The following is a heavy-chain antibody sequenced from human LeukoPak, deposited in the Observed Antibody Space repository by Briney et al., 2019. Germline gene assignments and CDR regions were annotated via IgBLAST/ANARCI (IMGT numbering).Heavy chain of an antibody. J-gene: IGHJ4*02. D-gene: IGHD4-17*01. CDR3: ARTDYGDYYIDY. CDR1: GGTFISYA. V-gene: IGHV1-69*05. CDR2: IIPIFGTA. Sequence: SVKVSRKASGGTFISYAISWVRQAPGQGLEWMGGIIPIFGTANYAQKFQGRVTITTDESTSTAYMELSSLRSEDTAVYYCARTDYGDYYIDYWGQGTLVTVSS.